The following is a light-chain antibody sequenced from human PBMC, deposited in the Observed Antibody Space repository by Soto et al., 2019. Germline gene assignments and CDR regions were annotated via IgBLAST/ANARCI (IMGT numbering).Light chain of an antibody. J-gene: IGKJ1*01. CDR3: QQYDSLPPWT. Sequence: EIVLTQSPGIMYLSPGERATLSCRASQTVGRSFLAWYQQKPGQSPRLLIFGTSIRATGIPDRFSGGGSGAAFPLTISRLDPEDFAVYYYQQYDSLPPWTFGQGTRVEVK. CDR1: QTVGRSF. V-gene: IGKV3-20*01. CDR2: GTS.